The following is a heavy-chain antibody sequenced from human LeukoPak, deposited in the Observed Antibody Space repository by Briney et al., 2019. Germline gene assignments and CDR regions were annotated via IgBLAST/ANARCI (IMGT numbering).Heavy chain of an antibody. CDR1: GYTFTSYY. D-gene: IGHD3-22*01. CDR3: ARARKRITMIVVVKLDAFDI. Sequence: ASVKVPCKASGYTFTSYYMHWVRQAPGQGLEWMGIINPSGGSTSYAQKFQGRVTMTRDMSTSTVYMELSSLRSEDTAVYYCARARKRITMIVVVKLDAFDIWGQGTMVTVSS. CDR2: INPSGGST. J-gene: IGHJ3*02. V-gene: IGHV1-46*01.